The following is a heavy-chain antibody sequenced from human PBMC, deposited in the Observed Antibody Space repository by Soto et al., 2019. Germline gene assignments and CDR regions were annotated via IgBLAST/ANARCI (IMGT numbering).Heavy chain of an antibody. CDR1: GGSFSGYY. Sequence: QVQLQQWGAGLLKPSDTLSLTCAVYGGSFSGYYWTWIRQPPGTGLEWIGEINHSGSTNYNPSHKSRVTISVDTSKNQFSLKLTSVTAANTAVYYCAKDKITGLFDYWGQGTLVTVS. CDR2: INHSGST. D-gene: IGHD2-8*02. V-gene: IGHV4-34*01. CDR3: AKDKITGLFDY. J-gene: IGHJ4*02.